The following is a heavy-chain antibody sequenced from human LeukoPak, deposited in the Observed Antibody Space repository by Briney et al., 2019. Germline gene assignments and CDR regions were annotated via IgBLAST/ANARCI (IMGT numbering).Heavy chain of an antibody. J-gene: IGHJ4*02. CDR2: IYTSGST. CDR1: GGSISSYY. D-gene: IGHD1-26*01. Sequence: SETLSLTCTVSGGSISSYYWSWIRQPPGKGLEWIGYIYTSGSTNYNPSLKSGVTISVDTSKNQFSLKLSSVTAADTAVYYCARLRGHYYRFFDYWGQGTLVTVSS. V-gene: IGHV4-4*09. CDR3: ARLRGHYYRFFDY.